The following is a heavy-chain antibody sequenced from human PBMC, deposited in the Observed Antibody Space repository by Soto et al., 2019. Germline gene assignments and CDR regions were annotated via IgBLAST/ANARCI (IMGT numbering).Heavy chain of an antibody. CDR3: ARGRDWFDP. CDR1: GGSISSYY. J-gene: IGHJ5*02. Sequence: QVQLQESGPGLVKASETLSLTCTVSGGSISSYYWTWIRQPPGKGLEWIGNIYYSGTTNYNPTLKSRVTISVDTSKSQFSLKLSSVAAADTAVYYCARGRDWFDPWGQGTLVTVSS. V-gene: IGHV4-59*01. CDR2: IYYSGTT.